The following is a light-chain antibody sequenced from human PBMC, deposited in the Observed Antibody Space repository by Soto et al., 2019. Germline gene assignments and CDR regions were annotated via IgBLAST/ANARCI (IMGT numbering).Light chain of an antibody. CDR2: GAS. CDR3: QHYGSSSWT. CDR1: QSVSSSY. J-gene: IGKJ1*01. V-gene: IGKV3-20*01. Sequence: IVLTQSPGTLSLSPGERATLSCRASQSVSSSYLAWYQQKPGQAPRLLIYGASSRATGIPDKFSGSGSGTDFTLTISRLEPDDFAVYYCQHYGSSSWTFGQGTKVDIK.